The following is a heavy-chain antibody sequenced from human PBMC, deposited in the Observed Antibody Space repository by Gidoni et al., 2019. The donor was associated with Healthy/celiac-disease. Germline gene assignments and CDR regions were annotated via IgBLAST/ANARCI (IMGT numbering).Heavy chain of an antibody. CDR1: GGSISSSSYY. CDR2: IYYSGRT. J-gene: IGHJ3*02. V-gene: IGHV4-39*01. CDR3: ARQSYNWNDDNAFDI. D-gene: IGHD1-1*01. Sequence: QLQLQEWGSGLVKPSETLSVTCTASGGSISSSSYYWGWIRQPPGKGLEWLGSIYYSGRTYYNPSLRSRVTISVETSKNQFSLKLSSVTAADTAVYYCARQSYNWNDDNAFDIWGQGTMVTVSS.